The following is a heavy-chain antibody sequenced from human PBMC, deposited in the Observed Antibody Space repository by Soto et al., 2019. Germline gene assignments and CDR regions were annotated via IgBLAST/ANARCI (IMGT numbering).Heavy chain of an antibody. CDR2: IIPIFGTA. CDR3: ARYSSGWTIHYYYGMDV. V-gene: IGHV1-69*13. CDR1: VGTFSSYA. D-gene: IGHD6-19*01. Sequence: ASVKVSCKASVGTFSSYAISWVRQAPGQGLEWMGGIIPIFGTANYAQKFQGRVTITADESTSTAYMELSSLRSEDTAVYYCARYSSGWTIHYYYGMDVWGQGTTVTVSS. J-gene: IGHJ6*02.